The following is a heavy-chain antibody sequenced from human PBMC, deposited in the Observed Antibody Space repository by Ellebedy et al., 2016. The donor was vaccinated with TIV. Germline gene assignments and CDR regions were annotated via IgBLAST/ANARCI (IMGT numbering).Heavy chain of an antibody. J-gene: IGHJ5*02. Sequence: GESLKISCAASGFSFSTYWMTWVRQAPGKGLEWVANIKGDGSEKYYVNSVKGRFTISRDNAKNSLYLQMSSLRAEDTAVYYCARDPRGGGDYGDNWFDPWGQGTLVTVSS. CDR2: IKGDGSEK. CDR1: GFSFSTYW. V-gene: IGHV3-7*01. CDR3: ARDPRGGGDYGDNWFDP. D-gene: IGHD4-17*01.